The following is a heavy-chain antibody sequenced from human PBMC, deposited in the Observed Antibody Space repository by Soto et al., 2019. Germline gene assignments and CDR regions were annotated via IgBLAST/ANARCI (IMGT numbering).Heavy chain of an antibody. CDR3: AKGGRQSLVTADVNW. Sequence: VPLVESGGGVVQPGRSLRLSCAASGFTFSDYAMHWVRQAPGKGLEWVAVVSHDGRNTHYADSVKGRFTISRESAKHTVSLEMTSLRPAHRAVFYWAKGGRQSLVTADVNWWGQGDRVTVSS. CDR2: VSHDGRNT. CDR1: GFTFSDYA. J-gene: IGHJ4*02. D-gene: IGHD6-19*01. V-gene: IGHV3-30*18.